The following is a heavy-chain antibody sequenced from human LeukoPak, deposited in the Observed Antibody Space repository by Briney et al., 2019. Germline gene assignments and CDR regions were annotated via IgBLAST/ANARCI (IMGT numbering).Heavy chain of an antibody. CDR2: INSDGSST. CDR3: ARSYYYGSAGYAFDI. J-gene: IGHJ3*02. CDR1: GFTFSSYW. V-gene: IGHV3-74*01. D-gene: IGHD3-10*01. Sequence: PGGSLRLSCAASGFTFSSYWMHWVRQAPGKGLAWVSRINSDGSSTSYADSVKGRFTISRDSAKNTLYLVMNSLRAEDTAVYYCARSYYYGSAGYAFDIWGQGTMVTVSS.